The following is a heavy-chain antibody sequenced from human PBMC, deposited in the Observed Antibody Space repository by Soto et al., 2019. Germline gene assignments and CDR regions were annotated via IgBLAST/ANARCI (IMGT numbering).Heavy chain of an antibody. CDR2: IFYTGST. Sequence: SETLSLTCIVSGGSISSSYWSWVRQPPGKGPEWIGYIFYTGSTNYNPSLKSRVTISVDTSKNQFSLKLSSVTAADTAVYYCAKDGPGTWFDPCGQGTLVTVSS. CDR3: AKDGPGTWFDP. V-gene: IGHV4-59*12. J-gene: IGHJ5*02. D-gene: IGHD1-1*01. CDR1: GGSISSSY.